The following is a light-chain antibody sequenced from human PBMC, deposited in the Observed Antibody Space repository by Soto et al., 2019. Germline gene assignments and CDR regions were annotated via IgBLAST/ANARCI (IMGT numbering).Light chain of an antibody. CDR1: QSVSSSY. Sequence: EIVLTQSPGTLSLSPGERATLSCRASQSVSSSYLAWYQQKPGQAPRLLIYGASSRATGIPDRFSGSGSGKDFTLTISRLELEDFAVYSCQQYGSSHPLTFGRGTKV. CDR2: GAS. J-gene: IGKJ4*01. CDR3: QQYGSSHPLT. V-gene: IGKV3-20*01.